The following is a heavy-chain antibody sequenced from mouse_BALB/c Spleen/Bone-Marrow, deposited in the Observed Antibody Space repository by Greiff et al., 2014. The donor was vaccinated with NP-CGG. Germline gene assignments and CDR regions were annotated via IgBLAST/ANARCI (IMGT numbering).Heavy chain of an antibody. CDR3: ARRITTARAMDY. D-gene: IGHD1-2*01. Sequence: ESGAELVRPGTSVKVSCKASGYAFTNYLIGWVKQRPGQGLEWIGVINPGSGGTNYNEKFKGKATLTADKSSSTAYMQLSSLTSDDSAVYFCARRITTARAMDYWGQGTSVTVSS. CDR2: INPGSGGT. CDR1: GYAFTNYL. V-gene: IGHV1-54*01. J-gene: IGHJ4*01.